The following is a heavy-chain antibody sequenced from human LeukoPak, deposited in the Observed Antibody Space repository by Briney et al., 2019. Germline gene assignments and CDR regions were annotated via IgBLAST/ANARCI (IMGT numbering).Heavy chain of an antibody. Sequence: GGSLRLSCAASGFTVSSNYMSWVRQAPGKGLEWVSLIYSGGSTSYADSVKGRFTFSRDNSKNTLYLQMNSLRAEDTAVYYCARDRVNWNDVGGLFDYWGQGTMVTVSS. CDR2: IYSGGST. CDR1: GFTVSSNY. J-gene: IGHJ4*02. D-gene: IGHD1-1*01. V-gene: IGHV3-53*01. CDR3: ARDRVNWNDVGGLFDY.